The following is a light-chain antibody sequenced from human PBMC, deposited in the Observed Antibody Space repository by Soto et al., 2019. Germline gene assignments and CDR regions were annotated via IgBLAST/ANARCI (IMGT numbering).Light chain of an antibody. CDR2: EVS. J-gene: IGLJ1*01. CDR1: SSDVGGYNY. Sequence: QSVLTQPASVSGSPGQSITISCTGTSSDVGGYNYVSWYQQHPGKAPKLIIYEVSNRPSGVSFRFSGSKSGNTASLTISGLQPEDEADHYRTSYTSRNTPVFGTRTKVTV. V-gene: IGLV2-14*01. CDR3: TSYTSRNTPV.